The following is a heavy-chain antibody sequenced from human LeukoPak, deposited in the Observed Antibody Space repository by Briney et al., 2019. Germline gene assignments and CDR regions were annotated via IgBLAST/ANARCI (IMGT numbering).Heavy chain of an antibody. D-gene: IGHD6-25*01. Sequence: GGSLRLSCVASGFSYSSYWMSWVRQAPGKGLEWVANIKQDGSEKYYVDSVKGRFTISRDNAKNSLYLQMNSLRAEDTAVYYCARVRGSYSMDVWGQGTTVTVSS. V-gene: IGHV3-7*01. CDR1: GFSYSSYW. CDR2: IKQDGSEK. CDR3: ARVRGSYSMDV. J-gene: IGHJ6*02.